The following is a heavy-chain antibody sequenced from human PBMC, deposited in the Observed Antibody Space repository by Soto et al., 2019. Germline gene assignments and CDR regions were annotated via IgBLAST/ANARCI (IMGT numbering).Heavy chain of an antibody. CDR3: ARVFGGSAFRAADT. J-gene: IGHJ5*02. Sequence: QVQLVQSGAELKKPGASVKVSCKASGYTFSSYGISWVRQAPGRGLEWMGWIRAYNGETEYGQKVQGRVTMTTDRPKATGYMERRSRIADATAEYYCARVFGGSAFRAADTWGQGTLVTVSS. CDR1: GYTFSSYG. CDR2: IRAYNGET. V-gene: IGHV1-18*04. D-gene: IGHD2-15*01.